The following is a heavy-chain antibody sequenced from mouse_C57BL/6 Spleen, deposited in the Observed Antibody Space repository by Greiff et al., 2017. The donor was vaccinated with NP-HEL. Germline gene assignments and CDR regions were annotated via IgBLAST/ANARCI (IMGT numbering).Heavy chain of an antibody. Sequence: EVQLVESGGGLVQPKGSLKLSCAASGFTFNTYAMHWVRQAPGKGLEWVARIRSKSSNYATYYADSVKDRFNISRDDSQRMLYLQMNNLKTEDTAMYYCVREGDYDGPFAYWGQGTLVTVSA. D-gene: IGHD1-1*01. V-gene: IGHV10-3*01. CDR3: VREGDYDGPFAY. CDR2: IRSKSSNYAT. J-gene: IGHJ3*01. CDR1: GFTFNTYA.